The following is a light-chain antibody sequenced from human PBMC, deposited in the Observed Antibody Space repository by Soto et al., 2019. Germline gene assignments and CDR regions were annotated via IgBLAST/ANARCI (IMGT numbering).Light chain of an antibody. Sequence: EMVITQSPSTLSVSPGERATLSCRASQSVISNLAWYQQKPGQAPRLLIYDASTRATGIPARFIGSGSGTDFTLTISRLEPEDFAVYYCQQYATSPITFGQRTRLEI. CDR3: QQYATSPIT. CDR2: DAS. J-gene: IGKJ5*01. V-gene: IGKV3-15*01. CDR1: QSVISN.